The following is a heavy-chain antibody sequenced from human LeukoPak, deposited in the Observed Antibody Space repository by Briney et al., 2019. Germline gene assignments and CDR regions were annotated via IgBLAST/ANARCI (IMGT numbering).Heavy chain of an antibody. CDR3: AKNRGHCVDGVCHNYYYMDV. V-gene: IGHV3-23*01. D-gene: IGHD2-8*02. J-gene: IGHJ6*03. CDR1: GFTFSSFA. Sequence: PGGALRLSCAASGFTFSSFAMTWVRQAPGKGVEGVSTVSGSAGRTDYADSVKGRFTISRDNLKNTLYLQMNGLRAEDTAVYYCAKNRGHCVDGVCHNYYYMDVWGRGTTVTVSS. CDR2: VSGSAGRT.